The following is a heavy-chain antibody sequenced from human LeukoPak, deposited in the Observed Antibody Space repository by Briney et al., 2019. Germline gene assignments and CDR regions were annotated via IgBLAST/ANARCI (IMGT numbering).Heavy chain of an antibody. Sequence: GGSLRLSCAASGFTFSDHYMDWVRQAPGKGLEWVGRSKNKANSYITQYAAFVQGRFTISRDDSKNSLYLQINSLKTEDTAVYYCARGRLGELSHCFDYWGQGTLVTVSS. CDR2: SKNKANSYIT. V-gene: IGHV3-72*01. D-gene: IGHD3-16*02. J-gene: IGHJ4*02. CDR3: ARGRLGELSHCFDY. CDR1: GFTFSDHY.